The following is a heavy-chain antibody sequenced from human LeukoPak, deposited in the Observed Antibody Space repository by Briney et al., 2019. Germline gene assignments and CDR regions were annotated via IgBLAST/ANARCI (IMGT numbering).Heavy chain of an antibody. CDR1: GGSISSGGYY. CDR3: ARGSLDFDC. CDR2: IHYSGST. Sequence: SETLSLTCTVSGGSISSGGYYWSWIRQHPGKGLEWTGYIHYSGSTSYYPSLKSRVTISVDTSKTQFSLMLRSVTAADTAVYYCARGSLDFDCWGQGTLVTVSS. J-gene: IGHJ4*02. V-gene: IGHV4-31*03.